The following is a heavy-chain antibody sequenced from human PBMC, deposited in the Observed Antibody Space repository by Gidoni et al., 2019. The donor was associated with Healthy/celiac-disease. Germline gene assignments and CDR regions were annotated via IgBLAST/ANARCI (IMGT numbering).Heavy chain of an antibody. V-gene: IGHV3-48*03. CDR2: ISSSGSTI. CDR1: GFTFRSYE. J-gene: IGHJ6*03. D-gene: IGHD4-17*01. CDR3: ARWVLTVFYYYMDV. Sequence: EVQLVESGGGLVQPGGSLRLSCAASGFTFRSYEMNWVRQAPGKGLEWVSYISSSGSTIYYADSVKGRFTISRDNAKNSLYLQMNSLRAEDTAVYYCARWVLTVFYYYMDVWGKGTTVTVSS.